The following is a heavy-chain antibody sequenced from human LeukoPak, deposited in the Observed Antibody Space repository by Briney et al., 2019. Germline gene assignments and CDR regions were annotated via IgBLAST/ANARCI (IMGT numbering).Heavy chain of an antibody. V-gene: IGHV4-4*07. CDR2: VYSSGVG. CDR1: GGSITGYY. CDR3: AREEFLHEIDRSGYFVY. Sequence: SETLSLTGTVSGGSITGYYRNWIRQPAGQELEWLGRVYSSGVGNYNPSLTSRVTMSVDTSKNQFSLKLTSLTAADTAVYYCAREEFLHEIDRSGYFVYWGLGTLVTVSS. J-gene: IGHJ4*02. D-gene: IGHD3-22*01.